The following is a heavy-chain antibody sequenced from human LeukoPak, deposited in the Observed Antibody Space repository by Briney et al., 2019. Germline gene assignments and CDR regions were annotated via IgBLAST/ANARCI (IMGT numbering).Heavy chain of an antibody. D-gene: IGHD3-3*01. J-gene: IGHJ4*02. Sequence: GGSLRLSCAASGFTFSSYSVNWVRQAPGKGLEWVSYITSSSSTYYSDSVKGRFTISRDNAKNSLYLQNNRLRVEDTAVYYCARVGFYDFWSGINFFDYWGQGTLVTVSS. CDR2: ITSSSST. V-gene: IGHV3-21*01. CDR3: ARVGFYDFWSGINFFDY. CDR1: GFTFSSYS.